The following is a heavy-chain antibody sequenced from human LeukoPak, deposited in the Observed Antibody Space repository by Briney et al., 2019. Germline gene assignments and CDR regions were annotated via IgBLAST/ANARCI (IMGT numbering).Heavy chain of an antibody. CDR1: GGSFSGYY. V-gene: IGHV4-59*08. CDR2: IYYSGST. Sequence: SETLSLTCAVYGGSFSGYYWSWIRQPPGKGLEWIGYIYYSGSTNYNPSLKSRVTISVDTSKNQFSLKLSSVTAADTAVYYCARLSHDPNNWFDPWGQGTLVTVSS. J-gene: IGHJ5*02. CDR3: ARLSHDPNNWFDP.